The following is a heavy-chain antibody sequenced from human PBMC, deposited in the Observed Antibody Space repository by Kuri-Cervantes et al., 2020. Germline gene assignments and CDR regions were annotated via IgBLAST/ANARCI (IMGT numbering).Heavy chain of an antibody. D-gene: IGHD2-15*01. CDR3: ARGSYPVVAATPGY. Sequence: SVKVSCKASGGTFSSYAISWVRQAPGQGLEWMGGIIPIFGTANYAQKFQGRVTITADESTSTAYMELSSLRSGDTARYYCARGSYPVVAATPGYWGQGTLVTVSS. J-gene: IGHJ4*02. V-gene: IGHV1-69*13. CDR2: IIPIFGTA. CDR1: GGTFSSYA.